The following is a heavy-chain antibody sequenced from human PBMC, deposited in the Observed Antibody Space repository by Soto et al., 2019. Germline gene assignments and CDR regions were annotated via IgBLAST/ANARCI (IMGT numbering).Heavy chain of an antibody. Sequence: SETLSLTCTVSGGSITNSYWNWIRQPPGKGLEWIGCIYYTGSTNLNPSLKSRVSMSVDTSKNQFSLKLNSVTAADTATYYCARGGISHWAYFYYMDVWDRGTTVTVSS. D-gene: IGHD2-21*01. CDR2: IYYTGST. CDR1: GGSITNSY. V-gene: IGHV4-59*12. CDR3: ARGGISHWAYFYYMDV. J-gene: IGHJ6*03.